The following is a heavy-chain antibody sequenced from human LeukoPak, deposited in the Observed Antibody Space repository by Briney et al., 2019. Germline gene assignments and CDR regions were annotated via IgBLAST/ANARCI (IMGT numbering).Heavy chain of an antibody. CDR1: GYTFTSYD. J-gene: IGHJ6*03. CDR3: ARGPLAGIAAAGTVRLYYYYYMDV. D-gene: IGHD6-13*01. Sequence: ASVKVSCKASGYTFTSYDINWARQATGQGLEWMGWMNPNSGNTGYAQKFQGRVTITRNTSISTAYMELSSLRSEDTAVYYCARGPLAGIAAAGTVRLYYYYYMDVWGKGTTVTVSS. CDR2: MNPNSGNT. V-gene: IGHV1-8*03.